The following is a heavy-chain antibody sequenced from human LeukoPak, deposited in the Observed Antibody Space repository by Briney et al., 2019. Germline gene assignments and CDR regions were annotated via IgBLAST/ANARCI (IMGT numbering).Heavy chain of an antibody. CDR1: GFTFDTYI. CDR2: VSPDGTNT. CDR3: ARDGANDYGDQYRYFDL. V-gene: IGHV3-64*01. D-gene: IGHD4-17*01. Sequence: GGSLRLSCAASGFTFDTYIMHWVRQAPGKGLEYVSAVSPDGTNTFYANSVKGRFTISRDNSRNTLFLQMGSLRAEDMAVYYCARDGANDYGDQYRYFDLWGRGTLVTVSS. J-gene: IGHJ2*01.